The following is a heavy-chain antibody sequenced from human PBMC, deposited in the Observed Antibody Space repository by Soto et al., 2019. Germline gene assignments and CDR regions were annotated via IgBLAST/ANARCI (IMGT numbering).Heavy chain of an antibody. J-gene: IGHJ5*02. CDR3: ARGDYYGSLDP. CDR1: GGSFSGYY. V-gene: IGHV4-34*01. Sequence: PSETLSLTCAVYGGSFSGYYWSWIRQPPGKGLEWIGEINHSGSTNYNPSLKSRVTISVDTSKNQFSLKLSSVTAADTAVYYCARGDYYGSLDPWGQGTLVTVS. CDR2: INHSGST. D-gene: IGHD3-10*01.